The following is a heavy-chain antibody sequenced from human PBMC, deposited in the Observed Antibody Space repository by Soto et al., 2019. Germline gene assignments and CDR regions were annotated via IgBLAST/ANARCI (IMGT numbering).Heavy chain of an antibody. J-gene: IGHJ6*02. CDR2: IIPTFDTA. Sequence: SVKVSCKASGGTFSSYAISWVRQAPGQGPEWMGGIIPTFDTADYAQKFQGRVTITADESTNTAYMELSSLRSEDTAVYYCAGHSSGVPGYYYGMDVWGRGTTVTVSS. V-gene: IGHV1-69*13. D-gene: IGHD3-22*01. CDR1: GGTFSSYA. CDR3: AGHSSGVPGYYYGMDV.